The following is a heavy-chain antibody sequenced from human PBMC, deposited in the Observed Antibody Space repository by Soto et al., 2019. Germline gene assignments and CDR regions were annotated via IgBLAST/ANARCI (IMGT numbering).Heavy chain of an antibody. V-gene: IGHV5-51*03. CDR1: GYTFSNFW. CDR2: IYPGDHET. J-gene: IGHJ6*02. Sequence: PGESLKISCQSSGYTFSNFWIGWVRQLPGKGLEWMGIIYPGDHETRYSPSFHGKVTISADRSISTAYLQWSSLKASDTAMYYCARPPYGNYYYGMDVWGQGTTVTVSS. CDR3: ARPPYGNYYYGMDV. D-gene: IGHD3-10*01.